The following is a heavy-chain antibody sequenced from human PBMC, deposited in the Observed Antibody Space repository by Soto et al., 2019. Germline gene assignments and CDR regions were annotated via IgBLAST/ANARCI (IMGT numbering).Heavy chain of an antibody. CDR1: GFTVSSNY. CDR2: IYSGGST. D-gene: IGHD6-19*01. V-gene: IGHV3-66*01. Sequence: EVQLVESGGDLVQPGGSLRLSCAASGFTVSSNYMSWVRQAPGKGLEWVSVIYSGGSTYYADSVKGRFTISRDNSKNTLYLQMNSLRAEDTAVCYCARYSSGWGNTYFDYWGQGTLVTVSS. J-gene: IGHJ4*02. CDR3: ARYSSGWGNTYFDY.